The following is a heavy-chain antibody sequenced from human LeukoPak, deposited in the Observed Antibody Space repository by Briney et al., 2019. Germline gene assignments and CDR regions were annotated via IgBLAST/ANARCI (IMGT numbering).Heavy chain of an antibody. D-gene: IGHD1-26*01. J-gene: IGHJ4*02. Sequence: GASVKVSCKTSGYTFTDSYIHWVRHAPGQGLEWMGRNNPNSGDSNYSQKFQGRVTMTRDTSISTAYMEMSRLTFDDTAVYYCARDRHIVGAIGGDYWGQGTLVTVSS. CDR3: ARDRHIVGAIGGDY. CDR2: NNPNSGDS. CDR1: GYTFTDSY. V-gene: IGHV1-2*06.